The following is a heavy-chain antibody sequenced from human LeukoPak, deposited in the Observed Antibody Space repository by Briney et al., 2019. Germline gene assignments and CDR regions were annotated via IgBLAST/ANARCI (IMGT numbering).Heavy chain of an antibody. CDR1: EFTFTNYW. D-gene: IGHD1-14*01. J-gene: IGHJ3*02. Sequence: PGGSLRLSCAASEFTFTNYWMHWVRQAPGEGLVWVSRIDNDGSDSICADSVKGRFTISRDNAKNTVYLQMHGLRADDTAVYYCARGGYHHGFDIWGQGTMVTVSS. CDR2: IDNDGSDS. V-gene: IGHV3-74*01. CDR3: ARGGYHHGFDI.